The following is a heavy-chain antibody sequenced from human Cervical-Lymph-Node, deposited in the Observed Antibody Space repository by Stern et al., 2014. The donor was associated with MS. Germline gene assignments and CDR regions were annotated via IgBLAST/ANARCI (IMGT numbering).Heavy chain of an antibody. V-gene: IGHV1-58*01. Sequence: QLVQSGPEVKKPGTSVKVSCKASGFTFTSSAVQWVRQARGQRLEWIGWIVVGSGHTNYAQKIQERANITREMYTRHDYMELSSLRSEDTAVYYCAAEPMYYSDSVGAFDIWGQGTMVTVSS. CDR1: GFTFTSSA. CDR3: AAEPMYYSDSVGAFDI. D-gene: IGHD3-22*01. J-gene: IGHJ3*02. CDR2: IVVGSGHT.